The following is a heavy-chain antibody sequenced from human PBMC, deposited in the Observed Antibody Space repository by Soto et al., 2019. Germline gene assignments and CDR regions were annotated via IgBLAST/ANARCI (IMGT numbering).Heavy chain of an antibody. CDR2: ISAYNGNT. Sequence: GASVKVSCKASGYTFTSYGISWVRQAPGQGLEWMGWISAYNGNTNYAQKPQGRVTMTTDTSTSTAYMELRSLRSDDTAVYYCARSGEVGSGWYRRRNNNWFDPWGQGTLVTVSS. CDR1: GYTFTSYG. D-gene: IGHD6-19*01. J-gene: IGHJ5*02. V-gene: IGHV1-18*01. CDR3: ARSGEVGSGWYRRRNNNWFDP.